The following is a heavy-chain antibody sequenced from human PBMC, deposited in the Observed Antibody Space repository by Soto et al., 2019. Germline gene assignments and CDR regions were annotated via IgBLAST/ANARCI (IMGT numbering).Heavy chain of an antibody. CDR3: ARDGDGSPNDAFDI. D-gene: IGHD2-2*01. J-gene: IGHJ3*02. Sequence: EVQLVESGGGLVKPGGSLRLSCAASGFTFSSYSMNWVRQAPGKGLEWVSSISSSSSYIYYADSVKGRFTISRDNAKNSLYLQMNSLRAEDTAVYYCARDGDGSPNDAFDIWGQGTMVTVSS. V-gene: IGHV3-21*01. CDR2: ISSSSSYI. CDR1: GFTFSSYS.